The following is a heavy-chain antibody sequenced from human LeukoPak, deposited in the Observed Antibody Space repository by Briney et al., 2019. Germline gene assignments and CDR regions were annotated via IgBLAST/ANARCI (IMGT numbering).Heavy chain of an antibody. CDR1: GDSISGSSYY. D-gene: IGHD4-17*01. V-gene: IGHV4-39*01. Sequence: PSETLSLTCTVSGDSISGSSYYWGWIRQPPGKGLEWIGNIYYGGSTYYNPSLKSRVSISVDTSNNQFSLKLSSVTAADTAVYYCARSYGDYLGDMPGRNFDYWGQGTLVTVSS. J-gene: IGHJ4*02. CDR3: ARSYGDYLGDMPGRNFDY. CDR2: IYYGGST.